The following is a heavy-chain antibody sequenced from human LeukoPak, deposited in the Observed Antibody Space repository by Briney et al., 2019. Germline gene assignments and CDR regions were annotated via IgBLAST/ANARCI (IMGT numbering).Heavy chain of an antibody. V-gene: IGHV4-59*01. CDR3: ARYYYDSSAYYNLDC. Sequence: SETLSLTCTVSGGSISSYYWSWIRQPPGKGLEWIGYISYSGSTYYNPSLKSRVTISGDTSKNQFSLKLSSVTAADTAVYYCARYYYDSSAYYNLDCWGQGTLVTVSS. CDR2: ISYSGST. D-gene: IGHD3-22*01. CDR1: GGSISSYY. J-gene: IGHJ4*02.